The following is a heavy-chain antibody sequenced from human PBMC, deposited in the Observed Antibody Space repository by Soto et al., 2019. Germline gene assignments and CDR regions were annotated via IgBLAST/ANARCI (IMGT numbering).Heavy chain of an antibody. CDR3: ARDLGCSGGSCYSLGMDV. CDR1: GGSISSGDYY. D-gene: IGHD2-15*01. V-gene: IGHV4-30-4*01. CDR2: IYYSGST. J-gene: IGHJ6*02. Sequence: QVQLQESGPGLVKPSQTLSLTCTVSGGSISSGDYYWSWIRQPPGKGLEWIGYIYYSGSTYYNPSLKSRVTTSVDTSKNQFSLKLSSVTAADTAVYYCARDLGCSGGSCYSLGMDVWGQGTTVTVSS.